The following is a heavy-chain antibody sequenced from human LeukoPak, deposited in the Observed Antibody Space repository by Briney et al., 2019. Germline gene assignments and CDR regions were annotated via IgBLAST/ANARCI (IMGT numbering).Heavy chain of an antibody. CDR2: INPNSGGT. CDR3: ARGSRYYYDSSGYYLDY. Sequence: ASVKVSCKASGYTFTGYYMHWVRQAPGQGLEGMGWINPNSGGTNYAQKFQGRVTMTRDTSISTAYMELSRLRSDDTAVYYCARGSRYYYDSSGYYLDYWGQGTLVTVSS. V-gene: IGHV1-2*02. D-gene: IGHD3-22*01. J-gene: IGHJ4*02. CDR1: GYTFTGYY.